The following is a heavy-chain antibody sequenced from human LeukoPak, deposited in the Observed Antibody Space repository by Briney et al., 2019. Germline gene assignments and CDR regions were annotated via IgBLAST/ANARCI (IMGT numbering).Heavy chain of an antibody. J-gene: IGHJ4*02. CDR3: VWGGYRSFDY. Sequence: GGSLRXXCAASGFTFSDYYINWIRQAPGKGLEWVSYISSSGGSIYYADSVKGRFTISRDNPKNSLYLQMNSLRAEDTAVYYCVWGGYRSFDYWGQGTLVTVSS. CDR2: ISSSGGSI. V-gene: IGHV3-11*01. D-gene: IGHD3-16*02. CDR1: GFTFSDYY.